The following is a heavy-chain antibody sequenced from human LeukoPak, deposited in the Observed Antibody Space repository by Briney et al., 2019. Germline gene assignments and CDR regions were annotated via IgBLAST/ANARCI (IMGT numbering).Heavy chain of an antibody. Sequence: ASVKVSCKASGYTFTSYDINWVRQAPGQGLEWMGWINTNTGNPTYAQGFTGRFVFSLDTSVSTAYLQISSLKAEDTAVYYCAREGSSSWYPLPHYYYYYYMDVWGKGTTVTVSS. D-gene: IGHD6-13*01. CDR3: AREGSSSWYPLPHYYYYYYMDV. V-gene: IGHV7-4-1*02. CDR2: INTNTGNP. CDR1: GYTFTSYD. J-gene: IGHJ6*03.